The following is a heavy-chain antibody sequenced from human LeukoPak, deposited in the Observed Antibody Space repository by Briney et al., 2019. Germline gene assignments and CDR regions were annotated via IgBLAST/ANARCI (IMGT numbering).Heavy chain of an antibody. CDR3: AREYGSGSSRRRFDP. CDR1: GYTFTSYY. Sequence: GASVKVSCKASGYTFTSYYMHWVRQAPGQGLEWMGIINPSGGSTSYAQKFQGRVTMTRDMSTSTVYMELSSLRSEDTAVYYCAREYGSGSSRRRFDPWGQGTLVTVSS. J-gene: IGHJ5*02. V-gene: IGHV1-46*01. CDR2: INPSGGST. D-gene: IGHD3-10*01.